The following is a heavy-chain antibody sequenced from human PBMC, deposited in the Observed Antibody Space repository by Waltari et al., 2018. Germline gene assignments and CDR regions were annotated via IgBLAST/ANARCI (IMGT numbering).Heavy chain of an antibody. CDR3: VKTARSLDY. CDR1: GASVSSSY. J-gene: IGHJ4*02. CDR2: IYYNGDI. V-gene: IGHV4-59*02. Sequence: QVQLQESGPGLVKPSETLSRSCSVSGASVSSSYWSWIRQPPGKGLEYIGYIYYNGDINYNPSLKSRVTMSLDTSNNQLSLNLNSVTAADTGLYYCVKTARSLDYWGQGILVTVSS.